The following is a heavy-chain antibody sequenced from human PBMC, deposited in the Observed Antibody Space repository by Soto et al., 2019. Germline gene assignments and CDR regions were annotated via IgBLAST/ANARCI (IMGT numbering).Heavy chain of an antibody. CDR1: GYTFTSFA. D-gene: IGHD6-19*01. Sequence: ASVKVLCKASGYTFTSFALHWVRQAPGQRLEWMGWINAGNGNTKYSQKFQGRVTITRDTSASTAYMELSSLRSEDTAVYYCARVVAGTGYYFDYWGQGTLVTVSS. CDR3: ARVVAGTGYYFDY. CDR2: INAGNGNT. J-gene: IGHJ4*02. V-gene: IGHV1-3*01.